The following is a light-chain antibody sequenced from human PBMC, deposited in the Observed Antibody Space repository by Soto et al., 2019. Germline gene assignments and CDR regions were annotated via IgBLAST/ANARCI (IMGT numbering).Light chain of an antibody. J-gene: IGKJ1*01. V-gene: IGKV3-20*01. CDR2: GAS. CDR1: QSVSSSF. Sequence: EIVLTQSPGTLSSSPGERATLSCRASQSVSSSFLAWYQQKPGQAPRLLIYGASSRATGIPDRFSGSGSGTDFTLTISRLEHEDSAVYYCHQYDSSPVTFGQGTKVEIK. CDR3: HQYDSSPVT.